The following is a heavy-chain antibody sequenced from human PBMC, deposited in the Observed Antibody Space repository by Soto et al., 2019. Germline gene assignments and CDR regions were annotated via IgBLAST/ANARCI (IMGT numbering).Heavy chain of an antibody. CDR2: ISSSSSYT. D-gene: IGHD6-19*01. CDR3: ARVVGSGWYSLDY. J-gene: IGHJ4*02. CDR1: GFTFIDYY. Sequence: GGSLRLSCAASGFTFIDYYMSWIRQAPGKGLEWVSYISSSSSYTNYADSVKGRFTISRDNAKNSLYLQMNSLRAEDTAVYYCARVVGSGWYSLDYWGQGTLVTVSS. V-gene: IGHV3-11*06.